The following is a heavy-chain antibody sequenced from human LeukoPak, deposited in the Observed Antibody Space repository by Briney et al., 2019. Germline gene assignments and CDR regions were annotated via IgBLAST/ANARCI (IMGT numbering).Heavy chain of an antibody. Sequence: GGSLRLSCAASGFTFSTYDMHWVRQAPGKGLEWVSFIRYDGSDKLYADSVKGRFTISRDNSKNTLYLQMNSLRAEDTAVYYCAKDPGYCSSTSCYPLGYWGQGTLVTVSS. CDR1: GFTFSTYD. J-gene: IGHJ4*02. CDR3: AKDPGYCSSTSCYPLGY. D-gene: IGHD2-2*03. CDR2: IRYDGSDK. V-gene: IGHV3-30*02.